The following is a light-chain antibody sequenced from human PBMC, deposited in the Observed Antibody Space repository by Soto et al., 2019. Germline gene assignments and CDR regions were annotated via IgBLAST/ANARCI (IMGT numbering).Light chain of an antibody. CDR3: HQYNSYPRT. CDR2: KAS. V-gene: IGKV1-5*03. J-gene: IGKJ1*01. CDR1: QTISSW. Sequence: DIQMTQSPSTLSGSVGDRVTITCRASQTISSWLAWYQQKPGKAPKLLIYKASTLKSGVPSRFSGSGSGTDFTLTISRLQPDDFATYYCHQYNSYPRTFGHGTKVDIK.